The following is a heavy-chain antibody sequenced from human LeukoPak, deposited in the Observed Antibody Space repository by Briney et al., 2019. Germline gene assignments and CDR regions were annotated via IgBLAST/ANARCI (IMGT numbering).Heavy chain of an antibody. Sequence: GGSLRLSCAASGFTFSNYWMHWVRQAPGKELVWVSHINSDASTTTYADFVKGRFTISRDNAKNTLYLQMNSLGAEDTAVYYCARAAPYGGNGEVDYWGQGTLVTVSS. D-gene: IGHD4-23*01. J-gene: IGHJ4*02. V-gene: IGHV3-74*01. CDR1: GFTFSNYW. CDR3: ARAAPYGGNGEVDY. CDR2: INSDASTT.